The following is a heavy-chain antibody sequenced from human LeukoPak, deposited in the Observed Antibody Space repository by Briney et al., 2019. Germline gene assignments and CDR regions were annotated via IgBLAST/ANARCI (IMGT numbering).Heavy chain of an antibody. V-gene: IGHV3-23*01. CDR1: GFTFSSYA. D-gene: IGHD3-10*01. CDR3: AKDGILWFGELSLDY. CDR2: ISGSGSST. J-gene: IGHJ4*02. Sequence: GGSLRLSCAASGFTFSSYAVSWVRQAPGKGLEWVSAISGSGSSTYCADSVKGRFTISRDNSKNTLYLQMNSLRAEDTAVYYCAKDGILWFGELSLDYWGQGTLVTVSS.